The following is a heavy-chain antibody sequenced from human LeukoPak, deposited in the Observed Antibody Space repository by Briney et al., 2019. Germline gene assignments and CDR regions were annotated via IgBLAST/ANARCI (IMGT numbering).Heavy chain of an antibody. CDR3: ARHLEPEGWFPN. Sequence: SETLSLTCTVSGGSISSSSYYWGWIRQPPGKGLEWIGSIYYSGSTYYNPSLKSRVTISVDTSKNQFSLKLSSATAADTAVYYRARHLEPEGWFPNWGQGTLVTVSS. CDR2: IYYSGST. J-gene: IGHJ4*02. V-gene: IGHV4-39*01. CDR1: GGSISSSSYY. D-gene: IGHD6-19*01.